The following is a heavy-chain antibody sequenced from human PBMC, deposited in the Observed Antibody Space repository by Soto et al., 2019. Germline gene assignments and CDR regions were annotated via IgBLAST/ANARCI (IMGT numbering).Heavy chain of an antibody. CDR1: GGTFSSYA. D-gene: IGHD1-7*01. CDR2: IIPIFGTA. V-gene: IGHV1-69*13. Sequence: SVKVSCKASGGTFSSYAISWVRQAPGQGLVWMGGIIPIFGTANYAQKFQGRVTITADESTSTAYMELSSLRSEDTAVYYCVIMGTTMYYYGMDVWGQGTTVTVSS. J-gene: IGHJ6*02. CDR3: VIMGTTMYYYGMDV.